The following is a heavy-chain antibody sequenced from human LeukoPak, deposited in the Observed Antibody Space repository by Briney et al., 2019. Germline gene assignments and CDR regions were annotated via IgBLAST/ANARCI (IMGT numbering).Heavy chain of an antibody. CDR3: AKDSRVGATKRGFDY. J-gene: IGHJ4*02. CDR2: ISWNSGSI. V-gene: IGHV3-9*01. CDR1: GFSFDDYG. D-gene: IGHD1-26*01. Sequence: GGSQRLSCAASGFSFDDYGMHWVRQAPGKGLEWVSGISWNSGSIGYADSVKGRFTISRDNAKNSLYLQMNSLRAEDTALYYCAKDSRVGATKRGFDYWGQGTLVTVSS.